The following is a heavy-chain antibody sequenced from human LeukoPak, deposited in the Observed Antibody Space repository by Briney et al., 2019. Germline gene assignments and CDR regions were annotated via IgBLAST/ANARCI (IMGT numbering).Heavy chain of an antibody. CDR3: ARAGYYDFWSGYSWFDY. CDR2: ISGSGVST. D-gene: IGHD3-3*01. CDR1: GFTFSNYA. J-gene: IGHJ4*02. Sequence: GGSLRLSCAASGFTFSNYAMNWVRQAPGKGLEWVSAISGSGVSTYYADSVKGRFTISRDISKNTLYLQMNSLRAEDTAVYYCARAGYYDFWSGYSWFDYWGQGTLVTVSS. V-gene: IGHV3-23*01.